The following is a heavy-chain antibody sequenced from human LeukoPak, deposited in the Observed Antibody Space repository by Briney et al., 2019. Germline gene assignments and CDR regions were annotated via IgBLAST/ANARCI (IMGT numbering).Heavy chain of an antibody. V-gene: IGHV4-59*01. J-gene: IGHJ6*02. CDR3: ARSKVPVPEYYGLDV. Sequence: SETLSLTCTVSGGSIRNYYWSWIRQPPGKGPEYIGNIYYSGSINYNPSLKSRVTISLATSKNQFSLKLSSVTAADTAVYYCARSKVPVPEYYGLDVWGQGTTVTVSS. CDR1: GGSIRNYY. D-gene: IGHD1-14*01. CDR2: IYYSGSI.